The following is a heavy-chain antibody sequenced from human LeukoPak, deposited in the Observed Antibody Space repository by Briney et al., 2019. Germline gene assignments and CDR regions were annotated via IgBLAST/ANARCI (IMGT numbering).Heavy chain of an antibody. D-gene: IGHD3-22*01. J-gene: IGHJ4*02. CDR2: VIAIFGRV. CDR1: RGTFSSYG. Sequence: SVKVSCKASRGTFSSYGISWVRQAPGQGLEWMGRVIAIFGRVKYGQKFQGRATITTDESTSTAYMELSSLTSEDTGVYYCARGELGDSSGFSFFDYWGQGTLVTVSS. CDR3: ARGELGDSSGFSFFDY. V-gene: IGHV1-69*05.